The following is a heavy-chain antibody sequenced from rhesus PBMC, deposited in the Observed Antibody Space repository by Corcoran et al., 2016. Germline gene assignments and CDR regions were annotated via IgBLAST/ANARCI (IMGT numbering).Heavy chain of an antibody. CDR3: ARNPLHYCSGGVCYTGEYFEF. CDR1: GGSISSNY. Sequence: QVQLQESGPGLVKPSETLSLTCAVSGGSISSNYWSWIRQPPGKGLEWIGRIYGSGGSTDYNPSLTSRVTISTDASKNQFSLKLSSVTAAGTAVYYCARNPLHYCSGGVCYTGEYFEFWGQGALVTVSS. V-gene: IGHV4-160*01. CDR2: IYGSGGST. D-gene: IGHD2-39*02. J-gene: IGHJ1*01.